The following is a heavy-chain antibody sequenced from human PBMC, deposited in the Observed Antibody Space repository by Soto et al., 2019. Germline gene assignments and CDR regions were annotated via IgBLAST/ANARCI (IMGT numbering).Heavy chain of an antibody. Sequence: SETLSLTCAVYGGSFSGYYWSWIRQPPWKGLEWIGEINHSGSTNYNPSLKSRVTISVDTSKNQFSLKLSSVTAADTAVYYCAREGDIVVVVAATRSHWFDPWGQGTLVTVSS. CDR2: INHSGST. J-gene: IGHJ5*02. V-gene: IGHV4-34*01. CDR1: GGSFSGYY. CDR3: AREGDIVVVVAATRSHWFDP. D-gene: IGHD2-15*01.